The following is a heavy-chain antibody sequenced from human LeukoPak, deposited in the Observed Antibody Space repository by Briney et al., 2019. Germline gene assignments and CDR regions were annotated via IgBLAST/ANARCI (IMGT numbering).Heavy chain of an antibody. V-gene: IGHV3-21*01. CDR1: GFSFSSYS. J-gene: IGHJ3*02. CDR2: ISDYI. D-gene: IGHD1-26*01. CDR3: ARGHSGSYQGTDAFDI. Sequence: PGGSLRLSCAASGFSFSSYSMNWVRQAPGKGLEWLSSISDYIYDADSLKGRFSISRDNAKKSLYLQMNSLRAEDTAVYSRARGHSGSYQGTDAFDIWGQGTMVTVSS.